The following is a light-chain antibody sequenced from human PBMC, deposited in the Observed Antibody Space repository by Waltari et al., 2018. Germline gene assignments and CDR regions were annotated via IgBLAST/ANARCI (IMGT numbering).Light chain of an antibody. J-gene: IGKJ2*01. V-gene: IGKV3-15*01. Sequence: EIVMTQSPATLSVSPGERATLSFRASQSIYSNLAWSQQKPGQAPRLLTYGASTRAPGIPARFSGSGSGTEFTLTISSLQSEDFAVYYCQQYSQYYTFAQGTKLEIK. CDR3: QQYSQYYT. CDR2: GAS. CDR1: QSIYSN.